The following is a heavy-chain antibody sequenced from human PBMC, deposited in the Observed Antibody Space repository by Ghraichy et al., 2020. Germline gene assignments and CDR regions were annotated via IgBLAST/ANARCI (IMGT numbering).Heavy chain of an antibody. CDR2: ISWDGGST. CDR3: AKDWGYSGSYWAFDY. V-gene: IGHV3-43D*03. D-gene: IGHD1-26*01. Sequence: GESLNISCAASGFTFDDYAMHWVRQAPGKGLEWVSLISWDGGSTYYADSVKGRFTISRDNSKNSLYLQMNSLRAEDTALYYCAKDWGYSGSYWAFDYWGQGTLVTVSS. CDR1: GFTFDDYA. J-gene: IGHJ4*02.